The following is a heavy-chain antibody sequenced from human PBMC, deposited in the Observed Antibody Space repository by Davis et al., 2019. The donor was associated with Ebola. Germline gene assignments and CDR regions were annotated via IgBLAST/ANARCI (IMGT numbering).Heavy chain of an antibody. J-gene: IGHJ5*02. CDR1: GGSIESDY. D-gene: IGHD3-10*01. Sequence: SETLSLTCTVYGGSIESDYWGWIRLSPGKGLEWIAYIHGSGTTNYNPSLKSRVTISIDTSKNHFSLRLSSVTAADTVVYYCARGSGSGGLNWFDPWGQGTLVTVSS. V-gene: IGHV4-4*08. CDR2: IHGSGTT. CDR3: ARGSGSGGLNWFDP.